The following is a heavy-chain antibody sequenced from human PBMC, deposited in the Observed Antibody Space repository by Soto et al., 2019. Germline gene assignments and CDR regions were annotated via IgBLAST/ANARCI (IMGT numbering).Heavy chain of an antibody. CDR3: ARDSVRASRGNRFFLDYVMDV. CDR1: GYSFNSYV. V-gene: IGHV1-3*01. D-gene: IGHD3-10*01. J-gene: IGHJ6*01. CDR2: INAGTSNT. Sequence: QVQLVQSEAEVKKPGASVKVSCMGSGYSFNSYVLHWVRQAPGRGLEWLGWINAGTSNTKYSDAFQCIVTITRDTSAIFMELRSLTSEDTAVYYCARDSVRASRGNRFFLDYVMDVWGQGTTVTVSS.